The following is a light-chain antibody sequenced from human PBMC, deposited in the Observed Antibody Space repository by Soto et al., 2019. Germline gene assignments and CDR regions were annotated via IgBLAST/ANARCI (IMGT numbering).Light chain of an antibody. Sequence: QSALTQPASVSGSPGQSITLSCTGTSSEIGGYDYVSWYQRHPGKAPKLIIYDVNNRPSGVSNRFSGSKSGNTASLTISGLQSEDEADYYCTSYASGSSHVVFGGGTKLTFL. CDR1: SSEIGGYDY. J-gene: IGLJ2*01. CDR3: TSYASGSSHVV. V-gene: IGLV2-14*01. CDR2: DVN.